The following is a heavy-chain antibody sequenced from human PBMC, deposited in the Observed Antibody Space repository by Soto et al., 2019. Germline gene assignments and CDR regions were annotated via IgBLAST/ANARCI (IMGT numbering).Heavy chain of an antibody. Sequence: PGGSLRLSCATPGFTFSSYAMHWVRQAPGKGLEWVAAIWYDGSNKYYADSVKGRFTISKDNSENTLYLQMNSLRAEDTAVYYCAREKDCTSASCYRGHFDYWGQGALVTVSS. CDR1: GFTFSSYA. J-gene: IGHJ4*02. D-gene: IGHD2-2*01. CDR2: IWYDGSNK. CDR3: AREKDCTSASCYRGHFDY. V-gene: IGHV3-33*01.